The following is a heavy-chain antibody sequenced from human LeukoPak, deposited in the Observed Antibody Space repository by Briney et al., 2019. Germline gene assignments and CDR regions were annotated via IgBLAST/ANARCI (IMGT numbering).Heavy chain of an antibody. D-gene: IGHD2-21*01. CDR1: GFTFSSYS. CDR3: ARLAGLAFDY. CDR2: ITSGSTTI. J-gene: IGHJ4*02. Sequence: GGSLRLSCAASGFTFSSYSMNWFRQAPGKGLEWVSYITSGSTTIYYADSVKGRFTISRDNAKNSLYLQMNSLKDEDTAVYYCARLAGLAFDYWGQGTLVTVSS. V-gene: IGHV3-48*02.